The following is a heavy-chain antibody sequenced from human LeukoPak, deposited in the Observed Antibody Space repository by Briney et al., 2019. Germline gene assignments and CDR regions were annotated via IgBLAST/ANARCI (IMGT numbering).Heavy chain of an antibody. CDR3: TRAPVISGPYGSGTYYLDV. V-gene: IGHV3-30*19. CDR1: SGFAASGFTFSTFG. Sequence: GGSLRLSCAASGFAASGFTFSTFGMHWVRQAPGKGLEWVAAISYDGKDKFYADSVQGRFTFSRDNSKNTLSLQMNSLRPEDSAIYYCTRAPVISGPYGSGTYYLDVWGEGTTVTVSS. J-gene: IGHJ6*03. CDR2: ISYDGKDK. D-gene: IGHD3-10*01.